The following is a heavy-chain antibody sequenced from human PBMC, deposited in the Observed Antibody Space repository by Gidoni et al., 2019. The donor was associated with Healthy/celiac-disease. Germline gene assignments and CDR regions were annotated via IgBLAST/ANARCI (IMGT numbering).Heavy chain of an antibody. CDR2: IDPSDSYT. D-gene: IGHD3-10*01. CDR3: ASSYYYGSGSYWDAFDI. J-gene: IGHJ3*02. V-gene: IGHV5-10-1*01. Sequence: GAEVKKPGESLRISCKGSGYSFTSYWISWVRQMPGKGLEWMGRIDPSDSYTNYSPSFQGHVTISADKSISTAYLQWSSLKASDTAMYYCASSYYYGSGSYWDAFDIWGQGTMVTVSS. CDR1: GYSFTSYW.